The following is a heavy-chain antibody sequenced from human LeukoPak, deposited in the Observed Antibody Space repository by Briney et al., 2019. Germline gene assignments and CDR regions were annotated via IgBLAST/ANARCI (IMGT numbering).Heavy chain of an antibody. CDR3: AKDEALRYFDGNFDY. D-gene: IGHD3-9*01. CDR1: GFTFSSYA. Sequence: GGSLRLSCAASGFTFSSYAMSWVRQAPGKGLEWVSAISGSGGSTYYADSVKGRFTISRDNSKNTLYLQMNSLRAEDTAVYYRAKDEALRYFDGNFDYWGQGTLVTVSS. CDR2: ISGSGGST. J-gene: IGHJ4*02. V-gene: IGHV3-23*01.